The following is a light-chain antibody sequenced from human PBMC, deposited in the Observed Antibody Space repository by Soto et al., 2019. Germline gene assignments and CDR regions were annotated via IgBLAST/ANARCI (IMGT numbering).Light chain of an antibody. J-gene: IGLJ1*01. V-gene: IGLV2-14*01. CDR2: EVN. CDR1: GYDY. CDR3: SSYSISTAYL. Sequence: GYDYVSWYQLHPGKAPKLMVFEVNNRPSGVSYRFSGSKSGNTASLTISGLQAEDEADYFCSSYSISTAYLFGNGTKVTV.